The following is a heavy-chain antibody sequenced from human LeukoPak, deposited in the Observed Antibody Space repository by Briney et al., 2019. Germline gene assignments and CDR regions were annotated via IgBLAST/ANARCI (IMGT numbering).Heavy chain of an antibody. J-gene: IGHJ6*02. Sequence: GGSLRLSWAASGFTFSIYSMSWVRQAPGKGLEWVAHIKQDGSDKYYGDSVKGRFTISRDNGKNSLYLQMNSLRAEDTAVYYCARGRSVDVWGQGTTVTVSS. CDR2: IKQDGSDK. CDR1: GFTFSIYS. CDR3: ARGRSVDV. V-gene: IGHV3-7*01. D-gene: IGHD6-25*01.